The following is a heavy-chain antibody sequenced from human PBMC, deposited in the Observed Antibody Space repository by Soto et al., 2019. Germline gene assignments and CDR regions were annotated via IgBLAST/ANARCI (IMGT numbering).Heavy chain of an antibody. CDR2: INNDGSGT. J-gene: IGHJ4*02. CDR3: TTAFEY. CDR1: GITLSHFW. V-gene: IGHV3-74*01. Sequence: EVQLVESGGGSVQPGGSLSLSCPASGITLSHFWMHWVRQAPGKGLVWVSRINNDGSGTSYADFAKGRFTISRDDAKNTLYLQMNSLRAEDTALYYCTTAFEYWGRGTLVTVSS.